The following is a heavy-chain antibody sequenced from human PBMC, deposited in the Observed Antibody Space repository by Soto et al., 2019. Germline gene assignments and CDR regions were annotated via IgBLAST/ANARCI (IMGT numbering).Heavy chain of an antibody. D-gene: IGHD3-3*01. J-gene: IGHJ5*02. CDR2: IYTSGST. CDR3: ARQLNYDFWSGYAYNWFDP. V-gene: IGHV4-4*07. CDR1: GGSISSYY. Sequence: PPETLALTCTGSGGSISSYYWSWIRQPAGKGLEWIGRIYTSGSTNYNPSLKSRVTMSVDTSKNQFSLKLSSVTAADTAVYYCARQLNYDFWSGYAYNWFDPWGQGTLVTVS.